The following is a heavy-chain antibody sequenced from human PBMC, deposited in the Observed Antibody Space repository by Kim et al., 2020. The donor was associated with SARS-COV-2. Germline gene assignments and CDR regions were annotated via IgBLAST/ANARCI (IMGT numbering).Heavy chain of an antibody. CDR3: ATGSGTYSPDY. Sequence: ASVKVSCKASGYTFTRYSITWVRQAPGQGLEWMGRINADSGSTSYAQNLQDRVTLTTDTSTSTAYMELRSLRSDDTAVYYCATGSGTYSPDYWGQGTLVTVSS. D-gene: IGHD3-10*01. V-gene: IGHV1-18*01. CDR1: GYTFTRYS. J-gene: IGHJ4*02. CDR2: INADSGST.